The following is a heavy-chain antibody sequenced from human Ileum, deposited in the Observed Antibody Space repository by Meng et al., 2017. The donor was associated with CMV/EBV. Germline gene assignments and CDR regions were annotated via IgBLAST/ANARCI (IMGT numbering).Heavy chain of an antibody. CDR1: GYTFTSNN. D-gene: IGHD1-26*01. J-gene: IGHJ4*02. CDR2: IDTNTGNP. V-gene: IGHV7-4-1*02. Sequence: QVHLSQSGSGWKKPGAAVKVSCKTSGYTFTSNNFIWVRQASGQGPEWMGWIDTNTGNPTYAQGFTGRFVFSLDTSVNTAYLEISSLKAEDTAVYYCARDGLSGRYFDYWGQGTLVTVSS. CDR3: ARDGLSGRYFDY.